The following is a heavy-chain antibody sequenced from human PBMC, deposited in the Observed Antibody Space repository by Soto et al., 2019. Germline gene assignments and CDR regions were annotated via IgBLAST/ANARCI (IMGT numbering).Heavy chain of an antibody. V-gene: IGHV3-30-3*01. Sequence: QVPLVESGGGVVQPGRSLRLSCAASGFTFSSYAMHWVRQAPGKGLEWVAVISYDGSNKYYADSVKGRFTISRDNSKNTLYLQMNSLRAEDTAVYYCARVRYSSSWYGGMDVWGQGTTVTVSS. CDR3: ARVRYSSSWYGGMDV. J-gene: IGHJ6*02. CDR2: ISYDGSNK. CDR1: GFTFSSYA. D-gene: IGHD6-13*01.